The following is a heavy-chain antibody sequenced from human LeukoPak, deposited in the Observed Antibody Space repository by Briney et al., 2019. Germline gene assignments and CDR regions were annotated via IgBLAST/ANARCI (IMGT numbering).Heavy chain of an antibody. CDR2: ISATGGMM. CDR3: ARHMVLSPCDY. V-gene: IGHV3-11*01. Sequence: PGGSLRLSRSASGFRFDDYYLSWIRQAPGKGLEWISFISATGGMMGHAGSVKGRFTISRDNAKNSVYLEMNNLRADDTAVYHCARHMVLSPCDYWGPGTVVTVSS. D-gene: IGHD4/OR15-4a*01. CDR1: GFRFDDYY. J-gene: IGHJ4*02.